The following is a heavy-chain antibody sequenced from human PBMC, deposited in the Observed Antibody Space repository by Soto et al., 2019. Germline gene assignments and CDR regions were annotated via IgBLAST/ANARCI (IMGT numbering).Heavy chain of an antibody. V-gene: IGHV1-18*04. D-gene: IGHD2-21*02. CDR2: ITPYNGNT. Sequence: ASVKVSCKASGYTFPNYGISWVRQAPGQGLEWMGWITPYNGNTNYAQKFQGRVTMTTDTSTSTAYMELRTLRSDDTAVYYCARDRRDFTQYFDYWGQGTLVTVSS. J-gene: IGHJ4*02. CDR1: GYTFPNYG. CDR3: ARDRRDFTQYFDY.